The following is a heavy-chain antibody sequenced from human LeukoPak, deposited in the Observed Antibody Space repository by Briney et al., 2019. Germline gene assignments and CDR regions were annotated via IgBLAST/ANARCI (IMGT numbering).Heavy chain of an antibody. J-gene: IGHJ4*02. CDR3: AKGSIRTSAPNEY. D-gene: IGHD2-21*01. CDR1: GFTFKNYA. CDR2: ISGDAVTS. V-gene: IGHV3-23*01. Sequence: GGSLRLSCAASGFTFKNYAMNWVRQSPGQGLEWVTTISGDAVTSWYADSVKGRFTVSRDNSKNIVFLQMNNLRAEDTAVYYCAKGSIRTSAPNEYWGQGTLVTVSS.